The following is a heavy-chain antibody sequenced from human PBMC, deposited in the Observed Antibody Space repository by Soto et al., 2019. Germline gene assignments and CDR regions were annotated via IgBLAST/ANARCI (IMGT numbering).Heavy chain of an antibody. V-gene: IGHV4-39*01. Sequence: SETLSLTCSVSGDSISSSRYSWGWIRQPPGKGLEWIGSIYYSGSTYYNSSLKSRLTSSVDTSRNQFSLNLMSVTAADTAVYYCVAGPDRAKSAYWGQGTLVTVSS. CDR3: VAGPDRAKSAY. CDR2: IYYSGST. J-gene: IGHJ4*01. CDR1: GDSISSSRYS. D-gene: IGHD3-3*01.